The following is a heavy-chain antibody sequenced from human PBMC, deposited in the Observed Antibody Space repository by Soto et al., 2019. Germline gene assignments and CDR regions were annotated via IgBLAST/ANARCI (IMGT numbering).Heavy chain of an antibody. J-gene: IGHJ4*02. V-gene: IGHV4-34*01. Sequence: NPSETLSLTCAVYGGSFSGYYWSWIRQPPGKGLEWIGEINHSGSTNYNPSLKSRVTISVDTSKNQFSLKLSSVTAADTAVYYCASSSPLKDYYGSGSYLDYWGQGTLVTVSS. D-gene: IGHD3-10*01. CDR1: GGSFSGYY. CDR3: ASSSPLKDYYGSGSYLDY. CDR2: INHSGST.